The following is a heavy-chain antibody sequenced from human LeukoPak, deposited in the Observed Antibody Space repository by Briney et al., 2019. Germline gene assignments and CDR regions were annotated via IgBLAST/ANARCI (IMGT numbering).Heavy chain of an antibody. CDR2: IGISSGNT. V-gene: IGHV3-48*01. CDR1: GFNFIDYS. CDR3: ARDHRYAFDN. D-gene: IGHD5-12*01. J-gene: IGHJ4*01. Sequence: GGSLRLSCAASGFNFIDYSMKWVRQAPGKGLEWISYIGISSGNTKYADSMKGRFTISRDKARNSLYLQMNSLRVEDTAVYYCARDHRYAFDNWGHGTLVTVSS.